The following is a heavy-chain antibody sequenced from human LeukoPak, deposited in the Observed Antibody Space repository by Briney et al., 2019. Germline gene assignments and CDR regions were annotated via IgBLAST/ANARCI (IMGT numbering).Heavy chain of an antibody. CDR2: ITSKTDGGTT. CDR1: GFTFSNAW. D-gene: IGHD2-15*01. V-gene: IGHV3-15*01. J-gene: IGHJ4*02. Sequence: GGSLRLSCAVSGFTFSNAWMSWVRQAPGKGLEWVGRITSKTDGGTTDYAAPVKGRFTISRDDSKSIAYLQMNSLKTEDTAVYYCTREPPGGYYFDYWGQGTLVTVSS. CDR3: TREPPGGYYFDY.